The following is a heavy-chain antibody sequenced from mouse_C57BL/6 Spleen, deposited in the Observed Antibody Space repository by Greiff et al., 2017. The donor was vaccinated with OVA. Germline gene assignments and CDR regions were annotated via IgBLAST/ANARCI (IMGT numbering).Heavy chain of an antibody. CDR2: INPSSGYT. CDR1: GYTFTSYT. V-gene: IGHV1-4*01. Sequence: VQLQQSGAELARPGASVKMSCTASGYTFTSYTMHWVKQRPGQGLEWIGYINPSSGYTKYNQKFKDKASLTADKSSITAYMQLSSLTYEDSAGYDCARCGYDGDPYAMDDWGQGTSVTVSS. D-gene: IGHD2-14*01. CDR3: ARCGYDGDPYAMDD. J-gene: IGHJ4*01.